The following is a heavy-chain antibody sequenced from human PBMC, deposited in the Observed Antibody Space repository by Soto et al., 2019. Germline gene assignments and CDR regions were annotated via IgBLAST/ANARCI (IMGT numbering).Heavy chain of an antibody. CDR2: LSGSGAAR. J-gene: IGHJ4*02. D-gene: IGHD5-12*01. CDR3: AKDQRTGVSGYPDYYFDY. CDR1: GFTFSTYA. V-gene: IGHV3-23*01. Sequence: GGSLRLSCAASGFTFSTYAMSWVRQAPGKGLEWVSGLSGSGAARYYADSVKGRFTISRDNSKNTVYLHMNNLRAEDTAVYYCAKDQRTGVSGYPDYYFDYWGQGTLVNVSS.